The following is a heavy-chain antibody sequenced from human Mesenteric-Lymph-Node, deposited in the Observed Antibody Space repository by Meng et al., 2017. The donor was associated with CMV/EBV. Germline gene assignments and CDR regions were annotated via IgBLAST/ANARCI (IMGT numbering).Heavy chain of an antibody. J-gene: IGHJ4*02. CDR3: ARHQRWLKSEGGFNY. CDR1: CWAFSGYH. Sequence: LLQGGAGLLKPSVTLTPTCAVYCWAFSGYHWSWIRQPPGKGLEWIGEINHSGSTNYNPSLKSRVTISVDTSKNQFSLKLSSVTAADTAVYYCARHQRWLKSEGGFNYWGQGTLVTVSS. V-gene: IGHV4-34*01. CDR2: INHSGST. D-gene: IGHD4-23*01.